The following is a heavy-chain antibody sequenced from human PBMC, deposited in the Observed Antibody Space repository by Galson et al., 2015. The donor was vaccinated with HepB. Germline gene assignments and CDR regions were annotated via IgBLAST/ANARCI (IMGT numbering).Heavy chain of an antibody. CDR2: ISGSGGST. J-gene: IGHJ4*02. CDR1: GFTFSSYA. CDR3: AKDTYYYDSSGYYPDY. Sequence: SLRLSCAASGFTFSSYAVSWVRQAPGKGLEWVSAISGSGGSTYYADSVKGRFTISRDNSKNTLYLQMNSLRAKDTAVYYCAKDTYYYDSSGYYPDYWGQGTLVTVSS. V-gene: IGHV3-23*01. D-gene: IGHD3-22*01.